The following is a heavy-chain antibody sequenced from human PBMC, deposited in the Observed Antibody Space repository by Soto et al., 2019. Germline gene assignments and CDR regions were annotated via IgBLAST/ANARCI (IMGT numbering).Heavy chain of an antibody. V-gene: IGHV1-69*01. CDR3: ARDIVDTMRASDYYYYGMDV. D-gene: IGHD5-12*01. CDR2: IIPIVGTA. CDR1: GGTFSSYA. J-gene: IGHJ6*02. Sequence: QVQLVQSGAEVKKPGSSVKVSCKASGGTFSSYAISWVRQAPGQGLEWMGGIIPIVGTANYAQKFQGRVTITADESTSTAYMELSSLRSEDKAVYYCARDIVDTMRASDYYYYGMDVWGQGTTVTVSS.